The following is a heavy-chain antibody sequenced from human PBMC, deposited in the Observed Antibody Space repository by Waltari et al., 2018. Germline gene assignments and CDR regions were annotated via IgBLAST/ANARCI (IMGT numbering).Heavy chain of an antibody. J-gene: IGHJ4*02. Sequence: HLVESGGGLIQPGGSLRLSCAASGFTVTNYYMSWVRQAPGRGLECVSVIYSAITTYYADSVKGRFTISRDTFRNTRYLQMDNLRPDDTAVYYCARGNTASLDYWGQGTLVTVSS. V-gene: IGHV3-53*01. CDR3: ARGNTASLDY. CDR2: IYSAITT. D-gene: IGHD2-21*02. CDR1: GFTVTNYY.